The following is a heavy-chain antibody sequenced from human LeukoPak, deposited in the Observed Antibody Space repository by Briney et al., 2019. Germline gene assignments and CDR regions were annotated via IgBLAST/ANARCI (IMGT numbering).Heavy chain of an antibody. CDR1: GYIFTTYW. Sequence: GESLKISCKGSGYIFTTYWITWARQMPGKGLEWMGIIYPADSDTRYSPSFQGQVTISADKSISTAYLQWSSLKASDTAMYYCARSPGRYFDGFDYWGQGTLVTVSS. CDR3: ARSPGRYFDGFDY. V-gene: IGHV5-51*01. CDR2: IYPADSDT. D-gene: IGHD3-9*01. J-gene: IGHJ4*02.